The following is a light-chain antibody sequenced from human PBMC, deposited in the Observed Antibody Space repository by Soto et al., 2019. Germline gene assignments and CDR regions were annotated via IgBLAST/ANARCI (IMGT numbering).Light chain of an antibody. CDR2: GAS. Sequence: EIVMWQSPATLSVYPGERATLSCRASQSVSSNLAWYQQKPGQAPRLLIYGASTRATGIPARFSGSGSGTEFTLTISSLQSEDFAVYYCQQRSNWPPSITFGQGTLLEI. J-gene: IGKJ5*01. CDR1: QSVSSN. V-gene: IGKV3-15*01. CDR3: QQRSNWPPSIT.